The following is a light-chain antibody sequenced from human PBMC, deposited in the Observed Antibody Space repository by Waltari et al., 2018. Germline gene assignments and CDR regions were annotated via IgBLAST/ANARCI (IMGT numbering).Light chain of an antibody. Sequence: DIQMTQSPSSLSASVGDRITITCQASQDISTSLSWYQQKPGKVPKLLLSDASTLETGVPPRFSGSASGTDFTLTISDLLPEDIGTYFCQQYDSVPYTFGQGTKL. V-gene: IGKV1-33*01. CDR3: QQYDSVPYT. CDR1: QDISTS. CDR2: DAS. J-gene: IGKJ2*01.